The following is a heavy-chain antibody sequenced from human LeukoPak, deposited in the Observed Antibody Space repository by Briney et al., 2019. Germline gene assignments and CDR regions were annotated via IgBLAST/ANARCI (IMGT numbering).Heavy chain of an antibody. Sequence: ASVKVSCKVSGYTLTELSMHWVRQAPGKGLEWMGGFDPEDGETIYAQKSQGRVTMTEDTSTDTAYMELSSLRSEDTAVYYCATRERALTYYYDSSGYYSLGYWGQGTLVAVTS. CDR3: ATRERALTYYYDSSGYYSLGY. CDR2: FDPEDGET. J-gene: IGHJ1*01. CDR1: GYTLTELS. D-gene: IGHD3-22*01. V-gene: IGHV1-24*01.